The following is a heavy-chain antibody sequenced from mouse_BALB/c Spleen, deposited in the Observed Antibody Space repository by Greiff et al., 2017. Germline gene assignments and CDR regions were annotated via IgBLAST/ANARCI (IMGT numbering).Heavy chain of an antibody. V-gene: IGHV3-2*02. CDR3: ARGAWFAY. J-gene: IGHJ3*01. CDR1: GYSITSDYA. CDR2: ISYSGST. Sequence: EVMLVESGPGLVKPSQSLSLTCTVTGYSITSDYAWNWIRQFPGNKLEWMGYISYSGSTSYNPSLKSRISITRDTSKNQFFLQLNSVTTEDTATYYCARGAWFAYWGQGTLVTVSA.